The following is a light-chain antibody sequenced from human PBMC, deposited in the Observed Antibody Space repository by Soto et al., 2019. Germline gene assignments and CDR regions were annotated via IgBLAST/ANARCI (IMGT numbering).Light chain of an antibody. CDR3: QQYYSAPET. CDR1: QSVLYSSNNKNN. V-gene: IGKV4-1*01. CDR2: WAS. J-gene: IGKJ1*01. Sequence: DIVMTQSPDCLAVSLGERAFINCKSSQSVLYSSNNKNNLAWYQQKPGQPPKLLIFWASTRDSGVPDRFSGSGSGTDFTLTISGLQAEDVAVYYCQQYYSAPETFGQGTRVEIK.